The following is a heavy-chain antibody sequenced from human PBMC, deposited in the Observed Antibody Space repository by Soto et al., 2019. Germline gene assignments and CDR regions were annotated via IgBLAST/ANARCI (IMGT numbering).Heavy chain of an antibody. Sequence: SQTLSLTCAISGDSVSSNSAAWNWIRQSPSRGLEWLGRTYYRSKWYNDYAVSVKSRITISPDTSKNQFSLQLNSVTPEDTAVYYCARGWLVRRNGAWFDPWGQGTLVTVSS. V-gene: IGHV6-1*01. CDR1: GDSVSSNSAA. D-gene: IGHD6-19*01. CDR2: TYYRSKWYN. CDR3: ARGWLVRRNGAWFDP. J-gene: IGHJ5*02.